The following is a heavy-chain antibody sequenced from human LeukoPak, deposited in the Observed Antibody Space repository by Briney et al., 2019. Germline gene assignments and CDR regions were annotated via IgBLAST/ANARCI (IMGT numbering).Heavy chain of an antibody. CDR1: GGSISSSSYY. V-gene: IGHV4-39*07. CDR3: ARVRYYYYMDV. CDR2: IYYSGST. Sequence: SETLSLTCTVSGGSISSSSYYWGWIRQPPGKGLEWIGSIYYSGSTYYNPSLKSRVTISVDTPKNQFSLKLSSVTAADTAVYYCARVRYYYYMDVWGKGTTVTVSS. J-gene: IGHJ6*03.